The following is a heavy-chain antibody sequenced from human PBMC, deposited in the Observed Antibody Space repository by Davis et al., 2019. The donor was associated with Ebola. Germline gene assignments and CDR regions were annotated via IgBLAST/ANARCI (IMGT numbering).Heavy chain of an antibody. Sequence: GESLKISCAASGFTFSSYGMHWVRQAPGKGLEWVAVIWYDGSNKYYADSVKGRFTISRDNSKNTLYLQMNSLRAEDTAVYYCARDMAPLTCNYDFWSGYYICHYGMDVWGQGTTVTVSS. CDR2: IWYDGSNK. CDR3: ARDMAPLTCNYDFWSGYYICHYGMDV. J-gene: IGHJ6*02. CDR1: GFTFSSYG. D-gene: IGHD3-3*01. V-gene: IGHV3-33*01.